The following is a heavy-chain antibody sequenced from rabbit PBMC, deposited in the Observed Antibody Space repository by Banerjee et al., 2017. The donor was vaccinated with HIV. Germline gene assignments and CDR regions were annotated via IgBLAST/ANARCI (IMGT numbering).Heavy chain of an antibody. J-gene: IGHJ3*01. Sequence: QEQLEESGGDLVKPGGSLTLTCTASGFSFSSGYDMCWVRQAPGKGLEWIGYITYGGSAYYASWVKGRFTISRSTSLNTVDLKMTSLTVADTATYFCGRDRDGDAGYGSLALWGQGTLVTVS. D-gene: IGHD6-1*01. CDR3: GRDRDGDAGYGSLAL. CDR2: ITYGGSA. CDR1: GFSFSSGYD. V-gene: IGHV1S43*01.